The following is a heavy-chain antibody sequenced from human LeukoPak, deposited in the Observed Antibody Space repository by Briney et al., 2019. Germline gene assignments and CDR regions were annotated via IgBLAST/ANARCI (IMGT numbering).Heavy chain of an antibody. CDR1: GFTFSSYA. Sequence: GGSLRLSCAASGFTFSSYAMSWVRQASGKGLEWVSAVSGSGGSTYYADSVKGRFTISRDNSKNTLYLQMNSLRAEDTAVYYCASGPARSGYYSWGQGTMVTVSS. CDR3: ASGPARSGYYS. J-gene: IGHJ3*01. CDR2: VSGSGGST. D-gene: IGHD3-3*01. V-gene: IGHV3-23*01.